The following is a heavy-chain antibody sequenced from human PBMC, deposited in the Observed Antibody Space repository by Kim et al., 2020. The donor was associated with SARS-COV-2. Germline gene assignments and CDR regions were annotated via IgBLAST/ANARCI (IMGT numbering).Heavy chain of an antibody. Sequence: GGSLRLSCAASGFTFSSYWMHWVRQAPGKGLVWVSRINSDGSSTSYADSVKGRFTISRDNAKNTLYLQMNSLRAEDTAVYYCAREVEGGRDYVWGSYRYSYFDYWGQGTLVTVSS. V-gene: IGHV3-74*01. J-gene: IGHJ4*02. CDR2: INSDGSST. D-gene: IGHD3-16*02. CDR3: AREVEGGRDYVWGSYRYSYFDY. CDR1: GFTFSSYW.